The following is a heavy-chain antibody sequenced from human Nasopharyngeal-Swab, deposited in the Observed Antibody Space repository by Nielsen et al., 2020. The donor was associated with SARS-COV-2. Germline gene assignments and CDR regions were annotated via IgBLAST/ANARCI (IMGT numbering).Heavy chain of an antibody. CDR2: ISSSSSYI. J-gene: IGHJ4*02. D-gene: IGHD3-3*01. CDR3: ARASAGNYDFWSGPTFDY. Sequence: VRQMPGKGLAWVSSISSSSSYIYYADSVKGRFTISRDNAKNSLYLQMNSLRAEDTAVYYCARASAGNYDFWSGPTFDYWGQGTLVTVSS. V-gene: IGHV3-21*01.